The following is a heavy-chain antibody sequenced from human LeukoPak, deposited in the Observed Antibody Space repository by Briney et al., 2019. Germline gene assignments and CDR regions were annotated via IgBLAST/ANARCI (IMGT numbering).Heavy chain of an antibody. CDR3: ARGPDIVVVVAAERFDP. V-gene: IGHV1-2*02. CDR1: GYTFTGYY. Sequence: ASVKVSCKASGYTFTGYYIHWVRQAPGQGLEWMGWINPNSGGTNYAQKFQGRVTMTRDTSISTAYMELSRLRSDDTAVYYCARGPDIVVVVAAERFDPWGRGTLVTVSS. CDR2: INPNSGGT. D-gene: IGHD2-15*01. J-gene: IGHJ5*02.